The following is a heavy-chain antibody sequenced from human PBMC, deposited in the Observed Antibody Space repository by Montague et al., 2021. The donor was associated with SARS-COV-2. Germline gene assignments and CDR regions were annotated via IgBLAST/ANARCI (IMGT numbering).Heavy chain of an antibody. J-gene: IGHJ4*02. CDR2: TYYRSKWYN. D-gene: IGHD1-26*01. CDR1: RDSVSRNSAA. Sequence: CAIPRDSVSRNSAAWNWIRQAPSRGLEWLGRTYYRSKWYNDYAVSVKSRITINPDTSKNQISLQLNSVTPEDTAVYYCARTSASSDYWGQGTLVTVSS. CDR3: ARTSASSDY. V-gene: IGHV6-1*01.